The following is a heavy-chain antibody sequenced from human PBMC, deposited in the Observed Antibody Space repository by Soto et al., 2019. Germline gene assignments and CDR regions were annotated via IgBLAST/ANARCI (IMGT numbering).Heavy chain of an antibody. CDR1: GYTFSTYG. J-gene: IGHJ6*02. D-gene: IGHD3-16*01. CDR3: ARMGDVPYYYYGMDV. Sequence: QVQLVQSRAEVKKPGASVKVSCKASGYTFSTYGIIWVRQAPGQGLEWMGWINGYNGNTNYAPKLQGRITMTTHTSTTTAYMELRSLRSDDTAVYYCARMGDVPYYYYGMDVWGQGTTVTGSS. V-gene: IGHV1-18*01. CDR2: INGYNGNT.